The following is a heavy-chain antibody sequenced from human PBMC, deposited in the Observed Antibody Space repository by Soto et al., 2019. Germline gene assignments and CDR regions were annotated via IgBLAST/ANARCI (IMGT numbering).Heavy chain of an antibody. Sequence: PSETLSLTCAISGDSVSSNSAAWNWIRQSPSRGLEWLGRTYYRSKWYNDYAVSVKSRITINPDTSKNQFSLQLNSVTPEDTAVYYCARPRGGSSGSPGHYYYGMDVWGQGTTVTVSS. D-gene: IGHD3-22*01. CDR2: TYYRSKWYN. V-gene: IGHV6-1*01. CDR1: GDSVSSNSAA. J-gene: IGHJ6*02. CDR3: ARPRGGSSGSPGHYYYGMDV.